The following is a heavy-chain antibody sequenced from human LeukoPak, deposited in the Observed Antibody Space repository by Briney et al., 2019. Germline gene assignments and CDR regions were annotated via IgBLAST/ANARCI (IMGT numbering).Heavy chain of an antibody. Sequence: GGSLRLSCAASGFTFSSYAMHWVRQAPGKGLEWVAVISYDGSNKYYADSVKGRFTISRDNSKNTLYLQMNSLRAEDTAVYYCANQERGGYDYVWGGNDAFDIWGQGTMVTVSS. V-gene: IGHV3-30*04. CDR3: ANQERGGYDYVWGGNDAFDI. D-gene: IGHD3-16*01. J-gene: IGHJ3*02. CDR1: GFTFSSYA. CDR2: ISYDGSNK.